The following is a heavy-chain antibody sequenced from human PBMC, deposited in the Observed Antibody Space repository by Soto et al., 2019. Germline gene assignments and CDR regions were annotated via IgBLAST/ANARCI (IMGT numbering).Heavy chain of an antibody. Sequence: GESLKISCKGSGYSFTSYWIIWVRQMPGKGLEWMGRIDPSDSYTNYSPSFQGHVTISADKSISTAYLQWSSLKASDTAMYYCARLDIVVVPAAIVTDPNQWGMDVWGQGTTVTVSS. D-gene: IGHD2-2*01. CDR2: IDPSDSYT. CDR1: GYSFTSYW. CDR3: ARLDIVVVPAAIVTDPNQWGMDV. J-gene: IGHJ6*02. V-gene: IGHV5-10-1*01.